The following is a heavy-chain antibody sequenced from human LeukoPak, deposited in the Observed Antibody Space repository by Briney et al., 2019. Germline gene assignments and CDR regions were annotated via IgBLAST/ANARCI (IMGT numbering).Heavy chain of an antibody. CDR1: GDSISTSNSY. D-gene: IGHD6-13*01. V-gene: IGHV4-39*01. CDR2: IYYSGNT. Sequence: KPSETLSLTCTVSGDSISTSNSYWGWIRQPPGKGLEWIGSIYYSGNTYYNASLKSRVTISVDTSKNQFSLKLTSVTAADTAVYYCARHRRIAAAGIRGYDYWGQGTLVTVSS. J-gene: IGHJ4*02. CDR3: ARHRRIAAAGIRGYDY.